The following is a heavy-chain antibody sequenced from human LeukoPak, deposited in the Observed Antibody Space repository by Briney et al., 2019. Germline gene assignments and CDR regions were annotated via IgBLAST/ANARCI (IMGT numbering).Heavy chain of an antibody. CDR3: AAGFRDYYDSSGYYYLSWFDP. CDR2: IVVGSSNT. D-gene: IGHD3-22*01. Sequence: SVKVSCKASGFTFTSSAMQWVLQARGHRLEWIGWIVVGSSNTNYAQKFQERVTITRDMSTSTAYMELSSLRSEDTAVYYCAAGFRDYYDSSGYYYLSWFDPWGQGTLVTVSS. J-gene: IGHJ5*02. CDR1: GFTFTSSA. V-gene: IGHV1-58*02.